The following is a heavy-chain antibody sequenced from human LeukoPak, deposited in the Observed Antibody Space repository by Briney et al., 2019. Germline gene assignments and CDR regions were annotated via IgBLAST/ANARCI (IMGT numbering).Heavy chain of an antibody. Sequence: ASVKVSCKASGYTFTSSFIHWVRQAPGQGLEWMGWISAYNGNTNYAQKLQGRVTMTTDTSTSTAYMELRSLRSDDTAVYYCAREPKYDFWSGYPQGLFDYWGQGTLVTVSS. V-gene: IGHV1-18*04. CDR3: AREPKYDFWSGYPQGLFDY. CDR1: GYTFTSSF. J-gene: IGHJ4*02. CDR2: ISAYNGNT. D-gene: IGHD3-3*01.